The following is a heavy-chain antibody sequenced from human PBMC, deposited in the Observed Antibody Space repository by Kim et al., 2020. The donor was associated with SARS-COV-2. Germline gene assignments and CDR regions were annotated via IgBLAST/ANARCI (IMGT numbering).Heavy chain of an antibody. CDR3: ARDPDFWSGYYVFDY. Sequence: GGSLRLSCAASGFTFSSYSMNWVRQAPGKGLAWVSSISSSSSYIYYADSVKRRFTISRDNAKNSLYLQMNSLRAEDTAEYYCARDPDFWSGYYVFDYWGQETVYALSS. D-gene: IGHD3-3*01. V-gene: IGHV3-21*01. J-gene: IGHJ4*02. CDR2: ISSSSSYI. CDR1: GFTFSSYS.